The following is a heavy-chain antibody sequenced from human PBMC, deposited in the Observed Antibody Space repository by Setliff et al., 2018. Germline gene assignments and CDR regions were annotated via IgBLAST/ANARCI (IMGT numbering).Heavy chain of an antibody. CDR2: INNDGSTT. J-gene: IGHJ6*02. Sequence: PGGSLRLSCAGSGFTFSSYWMHWVRQAPGRGLVWVSYINNDGSTTSYADSVKGRFTISRDNSKNTLYLQMNSLRAEDTAVYYCARDVDYSRPEYYYGMDVWGQGTTVTVSS. V-gene: IGHV3-74*01. D-gene: IGHD4-4*01. CDR3: ARDVDYSRPEYYYGMDV. CDR1: GFTFSSYW.